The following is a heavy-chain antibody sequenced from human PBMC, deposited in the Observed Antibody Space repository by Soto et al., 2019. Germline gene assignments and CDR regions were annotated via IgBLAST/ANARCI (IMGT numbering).Heavy chain of an antibody. CDR2: INPNSGGT. D-gene: IGHD2-15*01. V-gene: IGHV1-2*04. Sequence: RASVKVSCKASGYTFTGYYMHWVRQAPGQGLEWMGWINPNSGGTNYAQKFQGWVTMTRDTSISTAYMELSRLRSDDTAVYYCAREYCSGGSCPSPGWFDPWGQGTLVTVSS. CDR1: GYTFTGYY. CDR3: AREYCSGGSCPSPGWFDP. J-gene: IGHJ5*02.